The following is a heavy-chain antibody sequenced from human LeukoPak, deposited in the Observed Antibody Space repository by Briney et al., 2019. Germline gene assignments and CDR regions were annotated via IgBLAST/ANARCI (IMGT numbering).Heavy chain of an antibody. CDR2: IKQDGSEK. CDR3: ARGGIVVVPAAIWD. V-gene: IGHV3-7*01. Sequence: PGGSLRLSCAASGFTFSSYWMSWVRQAPGKGLEWVANIKQDGSEKYYVDSAKGRFTISRDNAKNSLYLQMNSLRAEDTAVYYCARGGIVVVPAAIWDWGQGTLVTVSS. D-gene: IGHD2-2*01. CDR1: GFTFSSYW. J-gene: IGHJ4*02.